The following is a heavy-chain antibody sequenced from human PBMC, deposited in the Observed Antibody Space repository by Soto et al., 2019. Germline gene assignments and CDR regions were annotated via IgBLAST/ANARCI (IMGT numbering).Heavy chain of an antibody. CDR3: VRGIDSSFDY. V-gene: IGHV6-1*01. Sequence: PSHTLSLTCAISGYSVSGNRAALNWVRQSPSRGLEWLGRTYYRSKWSNDYALSVNSRITINPDTSKNQFSLQLNSVTPEDTAVYYCVRGIDSSFDYWGQGTLVTVSS. CDR2: TYYRSKWSN. D-gene: IGHD6-13*01. J-gene: IGHJ4*02. CDR1: GYSVSGNRAA.